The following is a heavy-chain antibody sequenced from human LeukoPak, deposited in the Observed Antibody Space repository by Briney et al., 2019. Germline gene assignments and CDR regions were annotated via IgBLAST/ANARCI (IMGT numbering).Heavy chain of an antibody. V-gene: IGHV3-7*01. CDR1: GFTFSSYW. CDR2: IKQDGSEI. D-gene: IGHD2-21*01. J-gene: IGHJ4*02. CDR3: ARVGISLYYFDY. Sequence: GGSLRLSYAASGFTFSSYWMSWVRQAPGKGLEWVANIKQDGSEIYYVDSVKGRFIISRDNAKNSLYLQMNSLRAEDTAVYYCARVGISLYYFDYWGQGTLVTVSS.